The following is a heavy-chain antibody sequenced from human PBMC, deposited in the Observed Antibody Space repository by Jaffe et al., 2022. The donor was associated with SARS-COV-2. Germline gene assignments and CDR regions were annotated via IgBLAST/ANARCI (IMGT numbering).Heavy chain of an antibody. CDR2: MYTRGST. CDR1: RGSMRDYY. V-gene: IGHV4-4*08. Sequence: QVQLLESGPGLVRPSETLSLTCTVSRGSMRDYYWTWIRQPPGKGLEWVGYMYTRGSTTYNPSLKSRVTISVDTSKNQVSLNLRSVTAADTAVYYCARGRGGSPSEHWFDPWGQGTLVIVSS. CDR3: ARGRGGSPSEHWFDP. D-gene: IGHD1-26*01. J-gene: IGHJ5*02.